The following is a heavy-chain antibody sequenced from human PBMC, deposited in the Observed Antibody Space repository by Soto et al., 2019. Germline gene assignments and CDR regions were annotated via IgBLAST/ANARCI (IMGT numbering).Heavy chain of an antibody. CDR2: IFANDEK. V-gene: IGHV2-26*01. D-gene: IGHD3-3*01. J-gene: IGHJ4*02. Sequence: QVTLKESGPVLGKPTETLTLTCTVSGFSLSNARMGVSWIRQPPGKALEWLAHIFANDEKSYSTSLKSRPTNSNDTAKSHVVLTMTNMDPVDTATYYCARRRDDFWIGYYVEYWCQGTLVTVS. CDR1: GFSLSNARMG. CDR3: ARRRDDFWIGYYVEY.